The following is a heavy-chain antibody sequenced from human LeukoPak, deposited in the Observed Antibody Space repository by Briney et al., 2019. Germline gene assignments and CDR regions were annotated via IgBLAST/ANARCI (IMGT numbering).Heavy chain of an antibody. CDR3: ARLTQLARGRY. Sequence: GGSLRLSCAASGFTFSDYYMSWVRQAPGKGLEWVSYISRSSTYTNYADSVRGRFTISRDNAENSLYLQMSSLRAEDTAVYYCARLTQLARGRYWGQGTLVTVSS. CDR1: GFTFSDYY. CDR2: ISRSSTYT. J-gene: IGHJ4*02. V-gene: IGHV3-11*03. D-gene: IGHD6-6*01.